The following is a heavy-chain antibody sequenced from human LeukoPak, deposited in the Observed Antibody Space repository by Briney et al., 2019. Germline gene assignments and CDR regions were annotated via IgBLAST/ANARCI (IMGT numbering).Heavy chain of an antibody. Sequence: GGSLRLSCAASGFTFSTYSMNWVRQAPGKGLEWVSYIDTSGTTIYYADSVKGRFTISRDNSKNTLYLQMNSLRAEDTAVYYCAKDLGETYYDFWSGYPRGFDPWGQGTLVTVSS. J-gene: IGHJ5*02. CDR2: IDTSGTTI. CDR1: GFTFSTYS. V-gene: IGHV3-48*01. CDR3: AKDLGETYYDFWSGYPRGFDP. D-gene: IGHD3-3*01.